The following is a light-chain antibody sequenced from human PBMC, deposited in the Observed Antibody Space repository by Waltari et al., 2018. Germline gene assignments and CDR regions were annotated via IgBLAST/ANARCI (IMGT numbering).Light chain of an antibody. Sequence: SPELTQAPSVSVSPGQTARLTCSGDGLSNKSPYWYQQKSGQAPVLVSYEDNKRPSGIPERFSGSSSGTMATLTISGALMEDEGDYYCFSTDITGNQGFFGGGTKLTVL. J-gene: IGLJ2*01. CDR3: FSTDITGNQGF. V-gene: IGLV3-10*01. CDR1: GLSNKS. CDR2: EDN.